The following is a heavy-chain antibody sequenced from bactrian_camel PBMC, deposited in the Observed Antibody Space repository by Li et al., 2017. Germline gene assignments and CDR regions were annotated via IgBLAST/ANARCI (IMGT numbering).Heavy chain of an antibody. D-gene: IGHD2*01. CDR1: FFILDDFD. CDR3: AAGRSEWRYSVKLCVEHPAVDGLNY. V-gene: IGHV3S63*01. J-gene: IGHJ4*01. Sequence: HVQLVESGGGSVQTGGSLRLSCKPSFFILDDFDMMWYRQAPGNECELVSSISGDGSTYYTDAVKGRFTISQDNAKNTVYLQMNNLKPEDTATYYCAAGRSEWRYSVKLCVEHPAVDGLNYWGQGTQVTVS. CDR2: ISGDGST.